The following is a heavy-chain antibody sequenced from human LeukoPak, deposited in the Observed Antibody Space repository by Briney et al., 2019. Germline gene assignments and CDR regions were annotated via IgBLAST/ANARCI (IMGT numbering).Heavy chain of an antibody. Sequence: KPSETLSLTCTVSGGSISSSSYYWGWIRQPPGKGLEWIGSIYYSGSTYYNPSLKSRVTISVDTSKNQFSLKLSSVTAADTAVYYCASGKLVGATTGFDYWGQGTLVTVSS. D-gene: IGHD1-26*01. V-gene: IGHV4-39*07. J-gene: IGHJ4*02. CDR2: IYYSGST. CDR3: ASGKLVGATTGFDY. CDR1: GGSISSSSYY.